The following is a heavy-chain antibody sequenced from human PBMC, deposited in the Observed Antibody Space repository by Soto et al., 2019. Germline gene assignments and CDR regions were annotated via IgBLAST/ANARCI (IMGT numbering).Heavy chain of an antibody. Sequence: GGSLRLSCVASGFTFSTYAMSWVRQAPGKGLEWVSSISGSGSKTYYADSVKDRFTISRDDSKSTLYLQMNSLRAEDTAVYYCARDPSHAYYTLFYYYDYWGQGA. D-gene: IGHD1-26*01. CDR2: ISGSGSKT. CDR3: ARDPSHAYYTLFYYYDY. CDR1: GFTFSTYA. J-gene: IGHJ4*02. V-gene: IGHV3-23*01.